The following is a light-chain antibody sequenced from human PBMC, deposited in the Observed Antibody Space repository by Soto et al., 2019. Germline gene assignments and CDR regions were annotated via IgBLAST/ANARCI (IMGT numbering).Light chain of an antibody. CDR2: LAS. V-gene: IGKV1-39*01. J-gene: IGKJ3*01. CDR3: QQSYTIPS. CDR1: QSISTY. Sequence: DIQMTQSPSSLSASVGDRVTITCRASQSISTYLNWYQQKPGRAPNLLSYLASSLQTGVPSRFSGSGSGTDFTLTISSLQPEDSATYYCQQSYTIPSFGPGTKVDI.